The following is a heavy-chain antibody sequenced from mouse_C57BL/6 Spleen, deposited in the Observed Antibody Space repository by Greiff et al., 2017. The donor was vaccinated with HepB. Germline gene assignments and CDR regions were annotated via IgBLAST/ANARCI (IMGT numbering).Heavy chain of an antibody. CDR3: ARSSYSFDY. V-gene: IGHV1-76*01. J-gene: IGHJ2*01. CDR1: GYTFTDYY. Sequence: QVQLKESGAELVRPGASVKLSCKASGYTFTDYYINWVKQRPGQGLEWIARIYPGSGNTNYNEKFKGKATLTAEKSSSTAYMQLSSLTSEDSAVFFCARSSYSFDYWGQGPTLTVSS. CDR2: IYPGSGNT.